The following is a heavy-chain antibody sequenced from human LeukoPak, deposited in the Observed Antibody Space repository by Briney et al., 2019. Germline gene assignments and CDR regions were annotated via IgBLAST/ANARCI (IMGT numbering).Heavy chain of an antibody. J-gene: IGHJ4*02. CDR1: GGSISSYY. V-gene: IGHV4-59*01. D-gene: IGHD3-3*01. Sequence: SETLSLTCTVSGGSISSYYWSWIRQPPGKGLEWIGYIYYSGSTNYNPSLKSRVTISVDTSKNQFSLKLSSVTAADTAVYYCARGGRFLEPPGFDYWGQGTLVTVSS. CDR2: IYYSGST. CDR3: ARGGRFLEPPGFDY.